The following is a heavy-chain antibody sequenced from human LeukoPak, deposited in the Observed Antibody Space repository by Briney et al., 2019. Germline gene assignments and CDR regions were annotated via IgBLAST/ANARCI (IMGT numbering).Heavy chain of an antibody. V-gene: IGHV1-2*02. CDR2: INPNSGGT. D-gene: IGHD6-19*01. CDR3: ARSEQWLGLQDY. J-gene: IGHJ4*02. Sequence: ASVKVSCKASGYTFTDYYMHWVRQAPGQGLEWMGWINPNSGGTNYAQKFQGRVTMTRDTSIRTAYMELSRLRSDDTAVYYCARSEQWLGLQDYWGQGTLVTVSS. CDR1: GYTFTDYY.